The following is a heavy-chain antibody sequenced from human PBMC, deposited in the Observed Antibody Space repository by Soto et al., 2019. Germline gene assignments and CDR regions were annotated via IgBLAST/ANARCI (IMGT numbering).Heavy chain of an antibody. J-gene: IGHJ4*02. CDR1: GFNFGAFS. CDR2: IDPTSTEI. D-gene: IGHD7-27*01. V-gene: IGHV3-21*01. CDR3: ARDYLTGDPREAFDS. Sequence: EVQLVESGGGLGKPGESLRLSCTASGFNFGAFSLSWVRQAPGKGLEWVSSIDPTSTEIHYADSVEGRFSVYRDSPKNSLYLQMISLRFEDTGVYYCARDYLTGDPREAFDSWGQGTLVTVSS.